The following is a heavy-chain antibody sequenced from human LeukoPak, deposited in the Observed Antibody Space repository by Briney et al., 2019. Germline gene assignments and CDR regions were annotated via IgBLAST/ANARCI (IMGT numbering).Heavy chain of an antibody. Sequence: GGSRRLSCVASGFTFSTYDMHWVRQAPGKGLEGVAYIRYDGSNKYYADSVKGRFTISRDNSKNTLYLQMNSLRAEDTAVYYCATDGSGYRYWGRGTLVTVSS. CDR1: GFTFSTYD. CDR3: ATDGSGYRY. J-gene: IGHJ4*02. V-gene: IGHV3-30*02. CDR2: IRYDGSNK. D-gene: IGHD5-12*01.